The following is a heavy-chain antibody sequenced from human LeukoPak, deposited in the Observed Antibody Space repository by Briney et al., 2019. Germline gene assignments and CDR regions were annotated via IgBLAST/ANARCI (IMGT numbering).Heavy chain of an antibody. J-gene: IGHJ4*02. V-gene: IGHV3-49*03. CDR1: GFTFGDYA. CDR3: TRTNHGDCYCFDY. D-gene: IGHD2-21*02. CDR2: IRSKAYGGTT. Sequence: SLRLSCTASGFTFGDYAMSWFRQAPGKGLEWVGFIRSKAYGGTTEYAASVKGRFTISRDDSKSIAYLQMNSLKTEDTAVYYCTRTNHGDCYCFDYWGQGTLVTVSS.